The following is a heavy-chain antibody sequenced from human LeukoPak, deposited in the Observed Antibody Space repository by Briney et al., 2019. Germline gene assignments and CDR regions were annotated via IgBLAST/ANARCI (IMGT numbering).Heavy chain of an antibody. CDR2: ISAYNGNT. D-gene: IGHD2-21*01. CDR1: GYTFTSYG. Sequence: ASVKVSCKASGYTFTSYGISWVRQAPGQGLEWMGWISAYNGNTNYAQKLQGRVTKTTDTSTSTAYMELRSLRSDDTAVYYCARAYCGGDCYRDDYWGQRTLVTVSS. V-gene: IGHV1-18*01. J-gene: IGHJ4*02. CDR3: ARAYCGGDCYRDDY.